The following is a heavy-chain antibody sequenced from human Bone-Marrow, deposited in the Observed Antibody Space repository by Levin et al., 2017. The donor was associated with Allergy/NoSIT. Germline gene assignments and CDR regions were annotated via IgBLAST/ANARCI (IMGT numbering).Heavy chain of an antibody. CDR3: AKDAKKWLVREILDS. CDR1: GFSFDNFA. D-gene: IGHD6-19*01. J-gene: IGHJ4*02. CDR2: IQYDGTNA. Sequence: GESLKISCAVSGFSFDNFAMHWVRQSPGKGLEWVALIQYDGTNADYADSVKGRFTISRDNSRNTLYLQMNSLRAEDTAVYYCAKDAKKWLVREILDSWGQGSLVTVSS. V-gene: IGHV3-30*02.